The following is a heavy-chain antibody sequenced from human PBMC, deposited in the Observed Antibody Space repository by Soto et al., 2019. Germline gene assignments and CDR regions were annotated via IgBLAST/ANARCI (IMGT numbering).Heavy chain of an antibody. V-gene: IGHV3-23*01. CDR1: GFTFSSYG. CDR3: AKRGGLPPDTPFDY. CDR2: ISGSGGST. Sequence: PGGSLRLSCAASGFTFSSYGMHWVRQAPGKGLEWVSAISGSGGSTYYADSVKGRFTISRDNSKNTLYLQMNSLRAEDTAVYYCAKRGGLPPDTPFDYWGQGTLVTVSS. D-gene: IGHD3-16*01. J-gene: IGHJ4*02.